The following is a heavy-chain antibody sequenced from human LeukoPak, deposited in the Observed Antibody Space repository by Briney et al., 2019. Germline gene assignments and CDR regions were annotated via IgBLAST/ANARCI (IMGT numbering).Heavy chain of an antibody. CDR1: GYTFTGYY. V-gene: IGHV1-2*02. D-gene: IGHD3-22*01. J-gene: IGHJ3*02. CDR2: INPNSGGT. Sequence: ASVKVSCKASGYTFTGYYMHWVRQAPGQGLEWMGWINPNSGGTNYAQKFQGRVTMTRDTSISTAYMELSRLRSDDTAVYYCARDVSLYDSSGLDAFDIWGQGTMVTVSS. CDR3: ARDVSLYDSSGLDAFDI.